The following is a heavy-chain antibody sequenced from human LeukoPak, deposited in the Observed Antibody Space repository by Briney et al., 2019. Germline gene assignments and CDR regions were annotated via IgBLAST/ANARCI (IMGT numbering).Heavy chain of an antibody. CDR3: GKANRDHLSHYYGVDV. Sequence: GGSLRLSCAASGFTLSTYGMLWLRQAPGKGPESVALIRHDGSETYHAESVKGRFIISRDDSKNTVYLQMNSLRAEDTAVYCCGKANRDHLSHYYGVDVWGQGTTVDVSS. CDR1: GFTLSTYG. D-gene: IGHD3-10*01. J-gene: IGHJ6*02. V-gene: IGHV3-30*02. CDR2: IRHDGSET.